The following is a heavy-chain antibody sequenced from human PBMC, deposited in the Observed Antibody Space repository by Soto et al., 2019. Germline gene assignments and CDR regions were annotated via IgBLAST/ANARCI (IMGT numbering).Heavy chain of an antibody. CDR2: ISAYSGDT. D-gene: IGHD3-3*01. CDR3: AREGRAFSIFGETMDV. V-gene: IGHV1-18*01. Sequence: ASVKVSCKTSGYTFTNYAISWVRQAPGQGLQWMGWISAYSGDTKYAQRFQDRLTVTTDPSTTTAYMELRSLRSDDTAVYYCAREGRAFSIFGETMDVWGQGTTVTVSS. J-gene: IGHJ6*02. CDR1: GYTFTNYA.